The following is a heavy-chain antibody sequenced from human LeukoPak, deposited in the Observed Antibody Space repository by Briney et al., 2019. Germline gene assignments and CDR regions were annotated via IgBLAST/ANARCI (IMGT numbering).Heavy chain of an antibody. J-gene: IGHJ4*02. CDR3: ARGDGYNSYFDY. V-gene: IGHV1-3*01. CDR1: GYTFTSHA. CDR2: INAANGNT. Sequence: GASVKVSCKASGYTFTSHAPHWVRQAPGQRLEWMGWINAANGNTKYSQKFQGRITISRDTSASTADMELSSLRSEDTAVYYCARGDGYNSYFDYWGQGTLVTVSS. D-gene: IGHD5-24*01.